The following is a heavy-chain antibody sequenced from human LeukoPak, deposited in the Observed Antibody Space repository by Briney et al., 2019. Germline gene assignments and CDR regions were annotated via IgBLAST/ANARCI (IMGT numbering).Heavy chain of an antibody. Sequence: PSETLSLTCAVYGGSFSGYYWSWIRQPPGKGLEWIGEINHSGSTNYNPSLKSRVTISVDTSKNQFSLKLSSVTAADTAVYYCARITGYSYGYYMDVWGKGTTVTISS. J-gene: IGHJ6*03. CDR3: ARITGYSYGYYMDV. CDR1: GGSFSGYY. D-gene: IGHD5-18*01. V-gene: IGHV4-34*01. CDR2: INHSGST.